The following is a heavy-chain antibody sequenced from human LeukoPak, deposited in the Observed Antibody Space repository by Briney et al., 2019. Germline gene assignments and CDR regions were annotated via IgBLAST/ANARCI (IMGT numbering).Heavy chain of an antibody. CDR2: IKQDGSEK. Sequence: RAGGSLRLSCAASGFTFSSYWMSWVRQAPGKGPEWVANIKQDGSEKYYVDSVKGRFTISRDNAKNSLYLQMNSLRAEDTAVYYCARGPTYYDYVWGSYRIFPSWFKDYWGQGTLVTVSS. J-gene: IGHJ4*02. V-gene: IGHV3-7*01. CDR3: ARGPTYYDYVWGSYRIFPSWFKDY. D-gene: IGHD3-16*02. CDR1: GFTFSSYW.